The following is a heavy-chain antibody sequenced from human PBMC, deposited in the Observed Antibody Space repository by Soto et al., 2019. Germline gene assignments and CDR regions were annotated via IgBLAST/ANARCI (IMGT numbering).Heavy chain of an antibody. CDR3: ARSFTILNPTPRY. Sequence: PSETLSLTCTVSGGSVSSGSYYWSWIRQPPGKGLEWIGYIYYSGSTNYNPSLKSRVTISVDTSKNQFSLKLSSVTAADTAVYYSARSFTILNPTPRYWGQGTLVTVSS. V-gene: IGHV4-61*01. D-gene: IGHD3-9*01. CDR1: GGSVSSGSYY. CDR2: IYYSGST. J-gene: IGHJ4*02.